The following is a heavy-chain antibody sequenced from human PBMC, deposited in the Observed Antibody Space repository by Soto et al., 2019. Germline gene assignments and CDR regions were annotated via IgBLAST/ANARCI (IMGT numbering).Heavy chain of an antibody. Sequence: QVQLVQSAAEVKKPGASVKVSCKTSVYIFTNYGISWVRQAPGQGLEWMGWISAYDGLTNHSQKFQGRVTMTTDTSTSTAYKELKSLSSDDAAVYYCARVRYHDTSGYYDVDYWGQGTLVTVSS. D-gene: IGHD3-22*01. J-gene: IGHJ4*02. CDR1: VYIFTNYG. CDR2: ISAYDGLT. CDR3: ARVRYHDTSGYYDVDY. V-gene: IGHV1-18*01.